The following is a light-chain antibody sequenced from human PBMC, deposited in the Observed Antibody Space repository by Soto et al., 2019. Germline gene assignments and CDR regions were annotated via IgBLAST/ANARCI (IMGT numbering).Light chain of an antibody. CDR3: QQYGSSPET. J-gene: IGKJ1*01. CDR2: GAS. V-gene: IGKV3-20*01. Sequence: EMVLTQSPDTLSLSPGERATRSCRASQTVSSNFLAWYQQRPGQPPRLLIYGASSRATGIPDRFSGSGSGTDLDLTISRLEPEDIAVYYCQQYGSSPETFGQGTKVDIK. CDR1: QTVSSNF.